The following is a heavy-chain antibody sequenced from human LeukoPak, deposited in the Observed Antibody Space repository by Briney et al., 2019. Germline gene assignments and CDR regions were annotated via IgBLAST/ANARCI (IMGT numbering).Heavy chain of an antibody. CDR1: GGSISSSSYY. D-gene: IGHD5-12*01. CDR3: ARGYSGYEIQK. V-gene: IGHV4-61*05. Sequence: SETLSLTCTVSGGSISSSSYYWGWIRQPPGKGLEWIGYIYYSGSTNYNPSLKSRVTISVDTSKNQFSLKLSSVTAADTAVYYCARGYSGYEIQKWGQGTLVTVSS. CDR2: IYYSGST. J-gene: IGHJ4*02.